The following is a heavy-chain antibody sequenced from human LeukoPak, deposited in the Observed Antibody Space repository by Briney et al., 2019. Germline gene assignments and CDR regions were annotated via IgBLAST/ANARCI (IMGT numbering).Heavy chain of an antibody. CDR3: VGGTYYGGDY. CDR2: IYTSGST. D-gene: IGHD1-26*01. Sequence: SETLSLTCTVSGGSIRSYYWNWIRQPSGKGLEYIGRIYTSGSTNYNPSLKSRVTMSVDTSKNQFSLKLSSVTAADTAVYYCVGGTYYGGDYWGQGTLVTVSS. J-gene: IGHJ4*02. CDR1: GGSIRSYY. V-gene: IGHV4-4*07.